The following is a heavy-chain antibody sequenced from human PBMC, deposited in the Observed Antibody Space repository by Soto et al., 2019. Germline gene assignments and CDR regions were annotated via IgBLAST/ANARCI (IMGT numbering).Heavy chain of an antibody. CDR3: AKAPQYCSGGSCYSYYYYDMDV. V-gene: IGHV3-53*01. Sequence: GGSLRLSCAVSGFTVRANYMSWVRQAPGKGLEWVSVIYSGGTTYYADSVEGRFIISRDISKNTLYLQMNSLRAEDTAVYYCAKAPQYCSGGSCYSYYYYDMDVWGQGTTVTVSS. D-gene: IGHD2-15*01. CDR2: IYSGGTT. J-gene: IGHJ6*02. CDR1: GFTVRANY.